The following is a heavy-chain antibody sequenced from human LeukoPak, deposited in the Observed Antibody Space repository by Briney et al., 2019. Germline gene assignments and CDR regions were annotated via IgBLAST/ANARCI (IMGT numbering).Heavy chain of an antibody. V-gene: IGHV3-7*04. CDR1: GFTFSNYG. Sequence: GRSLRLSCAASGFTFSNYGMTWVRQAPGKGLEWVANIKHDGSEEYYVDSVKGRFTISRDNAKNSLYLQMNSLRAEDTAVYYCARTLGYCSSTNCFLTFDYWGQGTLVTVSS. J-gene: IGHJ4*02. CDR3: ARTLGYCSSTNCFLTFDY. CDR2: IKHDGSEE. D-gene: IGHD2-2*01.